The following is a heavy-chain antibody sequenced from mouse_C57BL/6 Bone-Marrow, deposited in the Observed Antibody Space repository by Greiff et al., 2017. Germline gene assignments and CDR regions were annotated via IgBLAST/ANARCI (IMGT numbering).Heavy chain of an antibody. D-gene: IGHD1-2*01. V-gene: IGHV1-85*01. CDR2: IYPRDGST. J-gene: IGHJ3*01. CDR3: SRFGCAWFAY. Sequence: QVQLQQSGPELVKPGASVKLSCKASGYTFTSYDINWVKQRPGQGLEWIGWIYPRDGSTKYNEKFKGKATLTVATPSSTPYMGLHRRPSEDSAVYFCSRFGCAWFAYWGQGTLVTVSA. CDR1: GYTFTSYD.